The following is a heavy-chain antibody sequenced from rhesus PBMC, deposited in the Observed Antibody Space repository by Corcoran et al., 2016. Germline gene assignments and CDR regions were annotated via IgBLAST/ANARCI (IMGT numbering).Heavy chain of an antibody. CDR1: GFTISNAW. Sequence: EVQLVEFGAEVVQPGGSLRLACAAPGFTISNAWRSWVRQTPGKWLEWVARIQRKVDGETADYVTSVKGRFTISRDDSKNTLHLQMNSLRTEDTAVYYCTTDRFDYWGQGVLVTVSS. CDR2: IQRKVDGETA. CDR3: TTDRFDY. V-gene: IGHV3-30*02. J-gene: IGHJ4*01.